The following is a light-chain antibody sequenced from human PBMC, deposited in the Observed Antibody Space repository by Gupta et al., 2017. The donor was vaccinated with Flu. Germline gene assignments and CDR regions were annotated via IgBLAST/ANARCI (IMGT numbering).Light chain of an antibody. V-gene: IGKV2-30*01. CDR3: KQYEHCPWA. CDR2: SAS. Sequence: LALRSPSVCSRGPIHRRGNPGSSNVLAWFQQTPGQSPKRLIYSASPLHSGVPDRFSGSGSGTDFTLKISRVEAEDVGIYSCKQYEHCPWAFGQGTKVEIK. CDR1: HRRGNPGSSNV. J-gene: IGKJ1*01.